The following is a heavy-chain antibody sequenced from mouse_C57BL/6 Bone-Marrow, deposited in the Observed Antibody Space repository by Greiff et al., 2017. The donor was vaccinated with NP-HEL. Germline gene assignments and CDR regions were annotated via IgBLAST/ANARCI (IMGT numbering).Heavy chain of an antibody. V-gene: IGHV1-7*01. CDR1: GYTFTSYW. J-gene: IGHJ4*01. CDR3: ARFYAMDY. CDR2: INPSSGYT. Sequence: QVQLQQSGAELAKPGASVKLSCKASGYTFTSYWMHWVKQRPGQGLEWIGYINPSSGYTKYNQKFKDKATLTAAKSSSTAYMQLSSLTYEDSAVYYCARFYAMDYWGQGTSVTVSS.